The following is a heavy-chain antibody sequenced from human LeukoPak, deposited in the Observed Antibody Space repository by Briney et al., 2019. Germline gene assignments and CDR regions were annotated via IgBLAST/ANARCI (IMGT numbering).Heavy chain of an antibody. Sequence: PGGSLRLSCAASGFTFSSYAMSWVRQAPGKGLEWVAVIWYDGSNKYYADSVKGRFTISRDNSKNTLYLQMNSLRAEDTAVYYCARDASRGSSSSRRSPYFDYWGQGTLVTVSS. V-gene: IGHV3-33*08. CDR3: ARDASRGSSSSRRSPYFDY. D-gene: IGHD6-6*01. CDR1: GFTFSSYA. CDR2: IWYDGSNK. J-gene: IGHJ4*02.